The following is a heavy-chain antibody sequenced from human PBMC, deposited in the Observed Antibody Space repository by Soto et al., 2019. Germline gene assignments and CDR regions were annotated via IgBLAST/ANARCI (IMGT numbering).Heavy chain of an antibody. CDR1: GFTVSNTY. Sequence: EVQLVETGGGLIQPGGSLRLSCAASGFTVSNTYMTWVRQPPGKGLECVSVIYTAGGTNYADSVKGRFIISRYNSKNTLYLQMNILRAEYTAVYYCARALPVAKGGFDPWGQGTLVTVSS. V-gene: IGHV3-53*02. CDR2: IYTAGGT. D-gene: IGHD2-2*01. J-gene: IGHJ5*02. CDR3: ARALPVAKGGFDP.